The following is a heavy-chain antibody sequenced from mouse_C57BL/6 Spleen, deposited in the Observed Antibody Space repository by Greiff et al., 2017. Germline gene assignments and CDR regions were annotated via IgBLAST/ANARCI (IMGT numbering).Heavy chain of an antibody. CDR3: ARGVYYGSTRGYAMDY. CDR2: IYPGSGST. CDR1: GYTFTSYW. V-gene: IGHV1-55*01. Sequence: VQLKQPGAELVKPGASVKMSCKASGYTFTSYWITWVKQRPGQGLEWIGDIYPGSGSTNYNEKFKSKATLTVDTSSSTAYMQLSSLTSEDSAVYYCARGVYYGSTRGYAMDYWGQGTSVTVSS. D-gene: IGHD1-1*01. J-gene: IGHJ4*01.